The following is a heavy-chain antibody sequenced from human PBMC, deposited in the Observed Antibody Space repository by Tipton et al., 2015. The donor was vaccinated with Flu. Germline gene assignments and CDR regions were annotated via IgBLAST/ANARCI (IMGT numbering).Heavy chain of an antibody. CDR2: IFHTGST. D-gene: IGHD3-10*02. Sequence: TLSLTCTVSGDSINSDYYWGWIRQPPGKGLEWIGNIFHTGSTYHNPSLKGRVALSVDRSKNQFSLRLSSVTAADTAVYYCARHTGDSVRGLIDYWGQGTLVTVSS. V-gene: IGHV4-38-2*02. CDR1: GDSINSDYY. J-gene: IGHJ4*02. CDR3: ARHTGDSVRGLIDY.